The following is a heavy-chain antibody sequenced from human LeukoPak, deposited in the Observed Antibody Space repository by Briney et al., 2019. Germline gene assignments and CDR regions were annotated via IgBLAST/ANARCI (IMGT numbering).Heavy chain of an antibody. Sequence: GSLRLSCAASGFTFSDYYMSWIRQAPGKGLEWVSYISSSGSTIYYADSVKGRFTISRDNAKNSLYLQMNSLRAEDTAVYYCAKEEGYYYDSGGYYVEYFQHWGQGTLVTVSS. CDR1: GFTFSDYY. J-gene: IGHJ1*01. D-gene: IGHD3-22*01. CDR2: ISSSGSTI. CDR3: AKEEGYYYDSGGYYVEYFQH. V-gene: IGHV3-11*01.